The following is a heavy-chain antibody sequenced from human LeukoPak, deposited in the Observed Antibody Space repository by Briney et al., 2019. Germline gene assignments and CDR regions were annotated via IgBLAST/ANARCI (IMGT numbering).Heavy chain of an antibody. Sequence: GGSLRLSCAASGFTFSSYGMSWVRQAQGKGLEWFSAITATSSSTHDADSVQGRFTISRDNSKNTLYLQMNSLRPEDTAIYYCAKLFESGTYNNFFHYWGQGTLVTVFS. CDR1: GFTFSSYG. CDR3: AKLFESGTYNNFFHY. V-gene: IGHV3-23*01. J-gene: IGHJ4*02. D-gene: IGHD3-10*01. CDR2: ITATSSST.